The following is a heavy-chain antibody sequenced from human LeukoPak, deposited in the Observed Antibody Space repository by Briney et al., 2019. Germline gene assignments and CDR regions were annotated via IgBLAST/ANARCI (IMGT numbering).Heavy chain of an antibody. Sequence: GGSLRLSCAASGFPFSSYAMSWIRQAPGKGLEWVSAISGSGGSTYYADSVKGRFTISRDNSKNTLYLQMNSLRAEDTAVYYCAKGKLWFGELLADYWGQGTLVTVSS. CDR3: AKGKLWFGELLADY. J-gene: IGHJ4*02. CDR2: ISGSGGST. CDR1: GFPFSSYA. V-gene: IGHV3-23*01. D-gene: IGHD3-10*01.